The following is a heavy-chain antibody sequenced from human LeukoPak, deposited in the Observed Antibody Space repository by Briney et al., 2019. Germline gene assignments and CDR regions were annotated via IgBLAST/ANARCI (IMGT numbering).Heavy chain of an antibody. CDR2: MNSNSCNT. Sequence: ASVTVSFMACGYTFTKYDINWVRQATGQGGEWLGWMNSNSCNTGYVQKFQGRVTMTRNTSISTAYMELSSLRSEDTAVYYCARAPRYYDILTGYYHPVYYYYYYMDVWGKGTTVTVSS. D-gene: IGHD3-9*01. V-gene: IGHV1-8*01. CDR1: GYTFTKYD. CDR3: ARAPRYYDILTGYYHPVYYYYYYMDV. J-gene: IGHJ6*03.